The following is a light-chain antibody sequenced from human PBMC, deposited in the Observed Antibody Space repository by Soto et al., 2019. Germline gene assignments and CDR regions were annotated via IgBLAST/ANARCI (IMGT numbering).Light chain of an antibody. CDR3: MQAAEFPWT. J-gene: IGKJ1*01. CDR1: HGLVYSDGNTY. V-gene: IGKV2-24*01. Sequence: IVMTQTPLSSPVTLGQPASISCRSSHGLVYSDGNTYLSWLQQRPGQPPSLLIYKVSNRLSGVPDRFSGSGTGTDFTLKIRRVEAEDVGLYYCMQAAEFPWTFGQGTRVEIK. CDR2: KVS.